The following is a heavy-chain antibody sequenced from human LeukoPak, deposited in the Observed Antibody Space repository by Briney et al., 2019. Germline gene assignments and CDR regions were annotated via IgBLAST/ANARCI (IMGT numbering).Heavy chain of an antibody. CDR3: ARVLRVGYAFDI. J-gene: IGHJ3*02. Sequence: ASVKVSCKASGYTFTSYYMHWVRQAPGQGLEWMGIINPSGGSTSYAQKFQGRVTMTRDMSMSTVYMELSSLRSEDTAVYYCARVLRVGYAFDIWGQGTMVTVSS. CDR1: GYTFTSYY. D-gene: IGHD3-22*01. CDR2: INPSGGST. V-gene: IGHV1-46*01.